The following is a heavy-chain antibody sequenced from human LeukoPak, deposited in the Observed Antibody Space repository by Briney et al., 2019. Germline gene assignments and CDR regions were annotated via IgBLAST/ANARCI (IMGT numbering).Heavy chain of an antibody. J-gene: IGHJ4*02. D-gene: IGHD5-24*01. CDR2: IYHSGST. Sequence: SETLSLTCAVSGGSISSGGYSWSWIRQPPGKGLEWIGYIYHSGSTYYNPSLKSRVTISVDTSKNQFSLKLSSVTAADTAVYYCARGRGMATVFDYWGQGTLVTVSS. V-gene: IGHV4-30-2*01. CDR3: ARGRGMATVFDY. CDR1: GGSISSGGYS.